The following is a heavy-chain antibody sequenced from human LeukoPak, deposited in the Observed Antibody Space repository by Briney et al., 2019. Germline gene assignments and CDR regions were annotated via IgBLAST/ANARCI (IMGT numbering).Heavy chain of an antibody. CDR3: ARRGAYSGNDLAWYFDL. V-gene: IGHV4-59*08. D-gene: IGHD5-12*01. Sequence: PSETLSLTCTVSGGFISSYYWSWIRQPPGKGLEWMGYIYYSGSTSYNPSLTSRITMSADTSKNQFSLRLSPVTAADTAVYYCARRGAYSGNDLAWYFDLWGRGTLVTVSS. CDR1: GGFISSYY. J-gene: IGHJ2*01. CDR2: IYYSGST.